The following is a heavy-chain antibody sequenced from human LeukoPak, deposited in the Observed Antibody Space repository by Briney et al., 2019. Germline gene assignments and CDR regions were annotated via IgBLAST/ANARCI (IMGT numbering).Heavy chain of an antibody. V-gene: IGHV3-43D*03. D-gene: IGHD3-22*01. CDR3: ARDIGSSGYYADY. J-gene: IGHJ4*02. CDR2: ITWNGDSK. Sequence: GGSLRLSCAASGFTFDDYAMHWVRQAPGKGLEWVSLITWNGDSKYYVDSVKGRFIISRDNSNDSLYLYMHSLRAEDTALYYCARDIGSSGYYADYWGQGTLVTVSS. CDR1: GFTFDDYA.